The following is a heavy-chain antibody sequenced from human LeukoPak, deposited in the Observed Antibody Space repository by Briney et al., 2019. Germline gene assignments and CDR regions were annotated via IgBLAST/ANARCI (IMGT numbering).Heavy chain of an antibody. J-gene: IGHJ6*03. V-gene: IGHV1-2*02. CDR3: ARGRARSIQLWARNYYYYMDV. Sequence: GASVKVSCKASGYTFTGYYMHWVRQAPGQGLEWMGWINPNSGGTNYAQKFQGRVTMTRDTSISTAYMELSRLRSDDTAVYYCARGRARSIQLWARNYYYYMDVWGKGTTVTISS. CDR2: INPNSGGT. CDR1: GYTFTGYY. D-gene: IGHD5-18*01.